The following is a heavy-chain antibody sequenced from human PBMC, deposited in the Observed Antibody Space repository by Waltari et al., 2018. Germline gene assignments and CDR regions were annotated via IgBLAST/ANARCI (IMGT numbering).Heavy chain of an antibody. V-gene: IGHV1-69*08. D-gene: IGHD1-1*01. Sequence: QVQLVQSGAEVKKPGSSVKVSCKASGGTFITYTMHWVRQAPGQGLEWMGRIIPLLGTATYAQKFKGRVSITADESTSTAYMDLRSLRSEDTAVYYCARDEGQLERRDGSFDIWGQGTMVTVSS. CDR3: ARDEGQLERRDGSFDI. J-gene: IGHJ3*02. CDR2: IIPLLGTA. CDR1: GGTFITYT.